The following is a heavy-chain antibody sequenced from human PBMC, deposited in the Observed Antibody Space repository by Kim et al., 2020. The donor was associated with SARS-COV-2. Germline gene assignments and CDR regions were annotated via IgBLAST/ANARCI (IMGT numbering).Heavy chain of an antibody. CDR2: ISSNGGST. CDR1: GFTFSSYA. D-gene: IGHD4-17*01. J-gene: IGHJ4*02. CDR3: VTLGGATVTDFDY. V-gene: IGHV3-64D*09. Sequence: GGSLRLSCSASGFTFSSYAMHWVRQAPGKGLEYVSAISSNGGSTYYADSVKGRFTISRDNSKNTLYLQMSSLRAEDTAVCYCVTLGGATVTDFDYLGQGTLVTVSS.